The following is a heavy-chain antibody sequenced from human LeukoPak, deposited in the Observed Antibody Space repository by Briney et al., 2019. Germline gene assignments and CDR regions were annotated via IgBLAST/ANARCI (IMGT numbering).Heavy chain of an antibody. J-gene: IGHJ4*02. V-gene: IGHV3-23*01. CDR3: AKWGDYDVLTGYYDPDY. CDR1: GFTFSNYA. D-gene: IGHD3-9*01. Sequence: PGAPLRLSCVASGFTFSNYAMSWVRQAPGKGLEWVSAITGSGGITYYADSVKGRFTISRDNSKNTLYLQMDSLRAEDTAVYYCAKWGDYDVLTGYYDPDYWGQGTLVTVSS. CDR2: ITGSGGIT.